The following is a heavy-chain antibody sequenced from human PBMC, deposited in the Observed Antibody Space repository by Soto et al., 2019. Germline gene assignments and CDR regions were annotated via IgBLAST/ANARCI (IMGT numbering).Heavy chain of an antibody. D-gene: IGHD7-27*01. CDR1: GFSFSISP. Sequence: GGSLRLSCAASGFSFSISPMHWVRQAPGKGPEWVALISYDGTNKFYADSVKGRLTISRDNSKSTLYLQVDSLRPEDAAVYYCARDPKTSGGQHWAFNYFDSWGQGTLVTVSS. V-gene: IGHV3-30-3*01. J-gene: IGHJ4*02. CDR2: ISYDGTNK. CDR3: ARDPKTSGGQHWAFNYFDS.